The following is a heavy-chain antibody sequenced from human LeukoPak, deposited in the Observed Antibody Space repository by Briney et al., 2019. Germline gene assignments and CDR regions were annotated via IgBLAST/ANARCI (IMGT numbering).Heavy chain of an antibody. CDR2: IIPIFGTA. CDR1: GGTFSSYA. D-gene: IGHD2-21*02. CDR3: ARAPTAYCGGDCYFDY. V-gene: IGHV1-69*05. J-gene: IGHJ4*02. Sequence: GASVKVSCKASGGTFSSYAISWVRLAPGQGHEWMGRIIPIFGTANYAQKFQGRVTITTDESTSTAYMELSSLRSEDTAVYYCARAPTAYCGGDCYFDYWGQGTLVTVSS.